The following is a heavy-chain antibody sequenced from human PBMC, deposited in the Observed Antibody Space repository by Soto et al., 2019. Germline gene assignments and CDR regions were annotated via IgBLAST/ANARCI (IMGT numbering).Heavy chain of an antibody. CDR3: VKDRDYYDSSGCLDY. Sequence: GGSLRLSCSASGFTFSSYAMHWVRQAPGKGLEYVSAISSNGGSTYYADSVKGRFTISRDNSKNTLYLQMSSLRAEYTAVYYCVKDRDYYDSSGCLDYWGQGTLVTVSS. D-gene: IGHD3-22*01. CDR2: ISSNGGST. CDR1: GFTFSSYA. V-gene: IGHV3-64D*08. J-gene: IGHJ4*02.